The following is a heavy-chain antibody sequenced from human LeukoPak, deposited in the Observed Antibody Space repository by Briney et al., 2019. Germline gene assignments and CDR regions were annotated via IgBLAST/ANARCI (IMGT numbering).Heavy chain of an antibody. CDR2: IYTSGST. CDR3: ARVRGQLAVGNFDY. V-gene: IGHV4-61*02. J-gene: IGHJ4*02. CDR1: GGSISSGSYY. D-gene: IGHD4-23*01. Sequence: SETLSLTCTVSGGSISSGSYYWSWIRQPAGKGLEWIGRIYTSGSTNYNPSLKSRVALSVDTSKNQFSLKLTSLTAADTAVYYCARVRGQLAVGNFDYWGQGTLVTVSS.